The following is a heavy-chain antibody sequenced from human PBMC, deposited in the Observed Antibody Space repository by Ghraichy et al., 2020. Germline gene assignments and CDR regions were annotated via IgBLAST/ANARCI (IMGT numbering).Heavy chain of an antibody. Sequence: SQTLSLTCTVSGGSITSSNYYWGWIRQPPGKGLEWIGSMHHSGSTYYNSSLESRVTISVNTSKNQFSLQLRSVTAADTAVYYRAGSFAVIRYFHLWGRGTLVTVSS. CDR1: GGSITSSNYY. J-gene: IGHJ2*01. CDR3: AGSFAVIRYFHL. CDR2: MHHSGST. D-gene: IGHD2-21*01. V-gene: IGHV4-39*01.